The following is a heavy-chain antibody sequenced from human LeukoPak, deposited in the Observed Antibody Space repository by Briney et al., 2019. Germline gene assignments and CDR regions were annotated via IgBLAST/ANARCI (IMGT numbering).Heavy chain of an antibody. CDR3: VRDRGRASTDY. V-gene: IGHV3-7*01. Sequence: GGSLRLSCAASGITLGGYWMSWVRQAPGKELEWVANIKPDGSEENYVDSVKGRFTISRDNAKNSLSLQMNSLRADDTAVYYCVRDRGRASTDYWGQGTLVTVSS. CDR2: IKPDGSEE. J-gene: IGHJ4*02. CDR1: GITLGGYW. D-gene: IGHD1-26*01.